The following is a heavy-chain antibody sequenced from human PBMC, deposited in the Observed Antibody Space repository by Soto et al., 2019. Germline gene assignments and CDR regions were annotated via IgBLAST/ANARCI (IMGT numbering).Heavy chain of an antibody. V-gene: IGHV3-30*18. CDR1: GFTFSSYG. J-gene: IGHJ4*02. CDR3: AKEGESSSWPPFFDY. D-gene: IGHD6-13*01. CDR2: ISYDGSNK. Sequence: GASLSLSCAASGFTFSSYGMHWVRQAPGKGLEWVAVISYDGSNKYYADSVKGRFTISRDNSKNTLYLQMNSLRAEDTAVYYCAKEGESSSWPPFFDYWGQGTLVTVSS.